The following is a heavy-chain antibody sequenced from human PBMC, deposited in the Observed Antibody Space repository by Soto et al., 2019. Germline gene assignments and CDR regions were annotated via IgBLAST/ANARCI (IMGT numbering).Heavy chain of an antibody. D-gene: IGHD2-21*02. CDR2: INTYSGNT. J-gene: IGHJ4*02. Sequence: ASVNVSCKPSGYTFTTYAISWVRQAPGQGLEWMGWINTYSGNTNYAQKLQGRVTMTTDTSTSTAYMELRSLRSDDTAVYYCARESCGGDCYSGLDQWGQGTLVTVSS. CDR1: GYTFTTYA. V-gene: IGHV1-18*01. CDR3: ARESCGGDCYSGLDQ.